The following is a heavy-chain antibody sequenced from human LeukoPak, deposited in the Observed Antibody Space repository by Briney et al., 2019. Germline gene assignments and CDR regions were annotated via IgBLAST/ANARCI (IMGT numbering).Heavy chain of an antibody. D-gene: IGHD5-18*01. CDR2: ISSSSSYI. CDR3: ARIRIQLWSSDDY. CDR1: GFTFSSYS. Sequence: GGSLRLSCAASGFTFSSYSMNWVRQAPGKGLEWVSSISSSSSYIYYADSVKGRFTISRDNAKNSLYLQMNSLRAEDTAVYYCARIRIQLWSSDDYWGQGTLVTVSS. V-gene: IGHV3-21*01. J-gene: IGHJ4*02.